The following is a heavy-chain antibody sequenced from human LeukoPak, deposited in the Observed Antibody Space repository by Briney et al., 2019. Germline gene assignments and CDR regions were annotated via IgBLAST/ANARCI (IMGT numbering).Heavy chain of an antibody. Sequence: GGSLRLSCGASGFTFSSYSMNWVRQAPGKGLEWVSSISSSSSYIYYADSVKGRFTISRDNAKNSLYLQMNSLRAEDTAVYYCARDSFPNSSSWKNAFDIWGQGTMVTVPS. CDR3: ARDSFPNSSSWKNAFDI. CDR1: GFTFSSYS. D-gene: IGHD6-13*01. V-gene: IGHV3-21*01. CDR2: ISSSSSYI. J-gene: IGHJ3*02.